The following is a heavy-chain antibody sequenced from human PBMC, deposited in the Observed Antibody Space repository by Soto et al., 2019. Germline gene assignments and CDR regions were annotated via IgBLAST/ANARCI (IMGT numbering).Heavy chain of an antibody. J-gene: IGHJ2*01. CDR3: AREASYYGAAPWFFDL. CDR2: ISAYNGNT. CDR1: GYTFTSYG. Sequence: ASVKVSCKASGYTFTSYGISWVRPAPGQGLEWMGWISAYNGNTNYAQKLQGRVTMTTDTSTSTAYMELRSLRSDDTAVYYCAREASYYGAAPWFFDLWGRGTLVTVSS. V-gene: IGHV1-18*01. D-gene: IGHD4-17*01.